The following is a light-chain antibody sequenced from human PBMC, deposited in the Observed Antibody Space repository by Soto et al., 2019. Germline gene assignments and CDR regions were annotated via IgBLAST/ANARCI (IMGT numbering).Light chain of an antibody. J-gene: IGKJ1*01. Sequence: EIVLPQSPGTLSLSPGDRATLSCRASQSVNSNYLAWYQRKTGQSPRLLIYGASNRATDIPYRFSASGSGTDFTLTITRLEAEDFAVYYCQQYDSTPPTFGQGTKVEVK. V-gene: IGKV3-20*01. CDR2: GAS. CDR1: QSVNSNY. CDR3: QQYDSTPPT.